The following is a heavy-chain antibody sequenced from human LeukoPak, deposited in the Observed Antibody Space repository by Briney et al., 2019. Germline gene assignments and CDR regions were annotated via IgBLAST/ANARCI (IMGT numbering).Heavy chain of an antibody. CDR2: ISSSGST. Sequence: SETLSLTCSVSGDSITYFYWSWIRQAAGKGLEWIGRISSSGSTDYNASLKSRVTMSVDTSKNQLSLKVISVTAADTAVYYCARDLARNYYDSRGYGYYFDYWGQGTLVTVSS. CDR3: ARDLARNYYDSRGYGYYFDY. V-gene: IGHV4-4*07. D-gene: IGHD3-22*01. J-gene: IGHJ4*02. CDR1: GDSITYFY.